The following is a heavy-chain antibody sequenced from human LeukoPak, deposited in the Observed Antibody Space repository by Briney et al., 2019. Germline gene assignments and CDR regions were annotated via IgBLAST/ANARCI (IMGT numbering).Heavy chain of an antibody. CDR3: AKASAIDY. J-gene: IGHJ4*02. Sequence: GGSLRLSCAASGFTFSGYDMHWVRQAPGKGLEWVAFIRYDASNKYYTDSVKGRFTISRDNSKNTLYLQMNSLRPEDTAVYYCAKASAIDYWGQGTLVTASS. CDR1: GFTFSGYD. CDR2: IRYDASNK. V-gene: IGHV3-30*02.